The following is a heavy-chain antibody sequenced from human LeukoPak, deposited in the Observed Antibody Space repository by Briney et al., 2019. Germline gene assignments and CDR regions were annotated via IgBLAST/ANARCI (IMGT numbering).Heavy chain of an antibody. D-gene: IGHD3-10*01. CDR2: ISGSGGST. V-gene: IGHV3-23*01. Sequence: GGSLRLSCEASGFTFSSYAMSWVRQAPGKGLEWVSAISGSGGSTYYADSVKGRFTISRDNSKNTLYLQMNSLRAEDTAVYYCAKDDGLLWFGELLNYFDYWGQGTLVTVSS. CDR1: GFTFSSYA. J-gene: IGHJ4*02. CDR3: AKDDGLLWFGELLNYFDY.